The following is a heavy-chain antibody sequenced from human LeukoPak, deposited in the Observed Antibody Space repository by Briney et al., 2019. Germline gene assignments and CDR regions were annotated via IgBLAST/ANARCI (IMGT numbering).Heavy chain of an antibody. D-gene: IGHD3/OR15-3a*01. J-gene: IGHJ4*02. Sequence: PGGSLRLSCAASGFTFRNYWMGWVRQAPGKGLEWVAGISDSGGSTKYADSVKGRFTISRDNPKNTLYLQMNSLRAEDTAVYFCAKRGVVIRVILVGFHKEAYYFESWGQGALVTVSS. V-gene: IGHV3-23*01. CDR3: AKRGVVIRVILVGFHKEAYYFES. CDR1: GFTFRNYW. CDR2: ISDSGGST.